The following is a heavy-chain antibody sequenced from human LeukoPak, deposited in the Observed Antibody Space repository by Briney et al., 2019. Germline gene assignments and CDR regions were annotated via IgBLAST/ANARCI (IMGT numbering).Heavy chain of an antibody. CDR3: ARADSGSYSDAFDI. CDR2: ISSSSSYI. CDR1: GFTFSSYS. J-gene: IGHJ3*02. Sequence: GGSLRLSCAASGFTFSSYSMSWVRQAPGKGLEWVSSISSSSSYIYYADSVKGRFTISRDNAKNSLYLQMNSLRAEDTAVYYCARADSGSYSDAFDIWGQGTMVTVSS. V-gene: IGHV3-21*01. D-gene: IGHD1-26*01.